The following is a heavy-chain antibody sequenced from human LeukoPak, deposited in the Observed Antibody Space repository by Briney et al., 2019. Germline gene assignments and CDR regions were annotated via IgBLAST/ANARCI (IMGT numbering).Heavy chain of an antibody. CDR1: GFTFSSYG. J-gene: IGHJ4*02. CDR2: ISVSGGST. Sequence: GGSLRLSCAASGFTFSSYGMNWVRQAPGKGLEWVSGISVSGGSTHYADSVKGRFTIPRDNSKNTLYLQMNSLRAEDTAVYYCAKGYSYGKREYYFDYWGQGTLVTVSS. V-gene: IGHV3-23*01. CDR3: AKGYSYGKREYYFDY. D-gene: IGHD5-18*01.